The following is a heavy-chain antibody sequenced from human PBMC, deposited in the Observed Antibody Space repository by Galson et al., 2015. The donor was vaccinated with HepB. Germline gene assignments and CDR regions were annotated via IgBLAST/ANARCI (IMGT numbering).Heavy chain of an antibody. CDR2: IGNSGGTI. J-gene: IGHJ3*02. D-gene: IGHD3-3*01. V-gene: IGHV3-11*01. CDR1: GFTFSDYY. Sequence: SLRLSCAASGFTFSDYYMSWIRQAPGKGLEWVSYIGNSGGTIYYADSVRGRFTISRDDAKSSLYMQMSSLRAEDTAVYYCARGDLFGRPLSCAFAIWGQGTMVTVSS. CDR3: ARGDLFGRPLSCAFAI.